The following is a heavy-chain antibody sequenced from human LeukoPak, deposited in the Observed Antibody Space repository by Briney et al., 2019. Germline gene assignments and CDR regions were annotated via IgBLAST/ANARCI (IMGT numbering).Heavy chain of an antibody. Sequence: GGSLRLSCGASGFSFTTAWMSWVRQAPGKGLEWVSAISGSDSTTYYADSVKGRFTISRDNSKNTLYLQMSSLRVEDTAVYYCAKRYFGNYYFDYWGQGTQVTVSS. CDR3: AKRYFGNYYFDY. CDR2: ISGSDSTT. D-gene: IGHD3-9*01. V-gene: IGHV3-23*01. CDR1: GFSFTTAW. J-gene: IGHJ4*02.